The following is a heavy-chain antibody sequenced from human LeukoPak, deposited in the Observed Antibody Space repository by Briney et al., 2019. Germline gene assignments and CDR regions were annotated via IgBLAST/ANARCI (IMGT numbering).Heavy chain of an antibody. CDR3: ARVPYGSGSYEVLRFDY. Sequence: SQTLSLTCTVSGGSISSGGYYWSWIRQHPGKGLEWIGYIYYSGSTYYNPSLKSRVTISVDTSKNQFSLKLSSVTAADTAVYYCARVPYGSGSYEVLRFDYWGQGTPVTVSS. CDR1: GGSISSGGYY. D-gene: IGHD3-10*01. CDR2: IYYSGST. J-gene: IGHJ4*02. V-gene: IGHV4-31*03.